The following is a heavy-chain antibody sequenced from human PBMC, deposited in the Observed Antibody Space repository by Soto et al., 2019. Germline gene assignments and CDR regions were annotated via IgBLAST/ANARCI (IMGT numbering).Heavy chain of an antibody. CDR1: GFTFSDHY. D-gene: IGHD6-13*01. J-gene: IGHJ6*02. CDR2: IRNKGNGYTT. CDR3: TRRPAVGGMDV. Sequence: EVQLVESGGGLVQPGGSLSLSCAASGFTFSDHYMDWVRQAPGKGLEWVGRIRNKGNGYTTEYAASVKGRFTVSRDDSKNSLYLRMNSLKTEDTAIYYCTRRPAVGGMDVWGQGTTVTVSS. V-gene: IGHV3-72*01.